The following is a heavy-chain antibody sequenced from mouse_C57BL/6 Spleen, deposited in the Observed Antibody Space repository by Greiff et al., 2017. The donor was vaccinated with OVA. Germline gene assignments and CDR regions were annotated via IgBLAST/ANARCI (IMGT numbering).Heavy chain of an antibody. J-gene: IGHJ2*01. CDR3: ARDHGDEDYFDY. Sequence: EVQVVESGGGLVKPGGSLKLSCAASGFTFSSYAMSWVRQTPEKRLEWVATISDGGSYTYYPDNVKGRFTISRDNAKNNLYLQMSHLKSEDTAMYYCARDHGDEDYFDYWGQGTTLTVSS. CDR1: GFTFSSYA. V-gene: IGHV5-4*01. CDR2: ISDGGSYT.